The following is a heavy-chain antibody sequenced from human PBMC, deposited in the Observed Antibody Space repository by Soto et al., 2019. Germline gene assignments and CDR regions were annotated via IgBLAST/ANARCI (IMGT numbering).Heavy chain of an antibody. J-gene: IGHJ4*02. D-gene: IGHD6-19*01. CDR2: INTETGRT. V-gene: IGHV1-3*04. Sequence: QVHLVQSGAEVKKPGASVKVSCQASGYPFTSYAMHWVRQAPGERLEWVGWINTETGRTRYPQKLQGRVTVTRGASKNTPYMELSSLRPEDTSIYDCARDGAALADGLGWWGQGTLVTVSS. CDR1: GYPFTSYA. CDR3: ARDGAALADGLGW.